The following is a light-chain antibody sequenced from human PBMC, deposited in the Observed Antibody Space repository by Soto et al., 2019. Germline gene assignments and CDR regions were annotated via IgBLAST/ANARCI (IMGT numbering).Light chain of an antibody. CDR1: RSDIGDSNF. CDR3: GPYAGNTNFV. CDR2: EIN. Sequence: QSALTQPPSASGSPGRSVTISCTGTRSDIGDSNFVSWYQQHPGEAPKLLIFEINKRPSGVPGRFSGSKSGNTASLTVSGLQAEDEADYYCGPYAGNTNFVFGTGTKVTAL. V-gene: IGLV2-8*01. J-gene: IGLJ1*01.